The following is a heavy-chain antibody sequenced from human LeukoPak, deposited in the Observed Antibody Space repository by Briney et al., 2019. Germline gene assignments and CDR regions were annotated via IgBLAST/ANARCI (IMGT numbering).Heavy chain of an antibody. CDR1: GASISTGDFF. CDR3: ARHHDYGDYERAFDI. Sequence: PSETLSLTCTVSGASISTGDFFWGWIRQPPGKDLEWIGSIRYGGNTLYNPSLKSRLAIAIDTSKNQCSLKLSPVTAADTAVYYCARHHDYGDYERAFDIWGLGTMVTVS. CDR2: IRYGGNT. V-gene: IGHV4-39*01. J-gene: IGHJ3*02. D-gene: IGHD4-17*01.